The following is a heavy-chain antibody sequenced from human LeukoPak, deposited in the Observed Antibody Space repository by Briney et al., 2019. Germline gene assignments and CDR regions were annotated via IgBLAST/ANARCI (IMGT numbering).Heavy chain of an antibody. D-gene: IGHD5-18*01. CDR2: IYYSGST. Sequence: SETLSLTCTVSGGSISSSSYYWGWIRQPPGKGLEWIGSIYYSGSTYYNPSLKSRVTISVDTSKNQFSLRLTSVTAADTAVYYCARGREQLWYRNWFDPWGQGTLVIVST. CDR1: GGSISSSSYY. J-gene: IGHJ5*02. CDR3: ARGREQLWYRNWFDP. V-gene: IGHV4-39*01.